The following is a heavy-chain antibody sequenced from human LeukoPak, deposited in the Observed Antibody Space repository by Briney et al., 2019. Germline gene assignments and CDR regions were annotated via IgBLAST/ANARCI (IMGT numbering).Heavy chain of an antibody. CDR1: GDFIGSYY. J-gene: IGHJ5*01. CDR3: ARGRARDGSYPWLDS. Sequence: PSETLSLTCSVSGDFIGSYYWTWIRQSPGKGLEWIGYIYYGGSTNYSPSLQSRVSISVDTSNNQFSLQLRSVTATDTAIYYCARGRARDGSYPWLDSWGQGTLVTVSS. V-gene: IGHV4-59*01. CDR2: IYYGGST. D-gene: IGHD3-16*02.